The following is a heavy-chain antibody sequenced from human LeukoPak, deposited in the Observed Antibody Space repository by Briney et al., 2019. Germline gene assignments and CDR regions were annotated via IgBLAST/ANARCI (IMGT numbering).Heavy chain of an antibody. CDR1: GGSISSYY. CDR2: IYYSGST. V-gene: IGHV4-59*01. J-gene: IGHJ5*02. CDR3: VRDDYGDYTRRLDP. Sequence: SETLSLTCTVSGGSISSYYWSWIRQPPGKGLEWIGYIYYSGSTNYNPSLKSRVTISVDTSKNQFSLKLSSVTAADTAVYYCVRDDYGDYTRRLDPWGQGTLVTVSS. D-gene: IGHD4-17*01.